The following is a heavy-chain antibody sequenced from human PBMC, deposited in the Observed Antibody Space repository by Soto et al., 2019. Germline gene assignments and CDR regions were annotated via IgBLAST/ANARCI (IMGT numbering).Heavy chain of an antibody. CDR3: ARDLDGSGSYYTDY. V-gene: IGHV1-18*01. CDR1: GYTFSIYG. J-gene: IGHJ4*02. D-gene: IGHD3-10*01. Sequence: ASVKVSCKASGYTFSIYGINWVRQAPGQGLEWMGWIKAYNGNTKYAQNLQGRMTMTTDTSTSTAYMELRSLRSDDTAVYYCARDLDGSGSYYTDYWGQGALVTVSS. CDR2: IKAYNGNT.